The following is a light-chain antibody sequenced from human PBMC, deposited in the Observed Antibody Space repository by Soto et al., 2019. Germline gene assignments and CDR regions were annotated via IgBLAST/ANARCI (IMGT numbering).Light chain of an antibody. V-gene: IGKV1-5*03. CDR2: KAS. CDR3: QQYNNRWT. J-gene: IGKJ1*01. Sequence: DIQMTQSPSTLSASVGDRVTITCRASQSISVWLAWFQQKPGNAPKLLIYKASTLESGVPSRFSGSGSGTALTLTISSLQPDDSTTYYCQQYNNRWTFGQGTKVEI. CDR1: QSISVW.